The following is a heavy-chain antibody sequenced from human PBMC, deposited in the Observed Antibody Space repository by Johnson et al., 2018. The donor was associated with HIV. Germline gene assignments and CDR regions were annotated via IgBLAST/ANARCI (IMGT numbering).Heavy chain of an antibody. CDR2: ITASGSPI. Sequence: QVQLVESGGGWVKPGGSLRLSCAASGFIFSDSYMSWIRQAPGKGLEWLSYITASGSPIYYADSLKGRFSISRDNAKNSLYLQMNSLGAEDTAVYYCAREVHYDSSDYYERYAFDVWGQGTTVIVSS. CDR1: GFIFSDSY. V-gene: IGHV3-11*01. D-gene: IGHD3-22*01. J-gene: IGHJ3*01. CDR3: AREVHYDSSDYYERYAFDV.